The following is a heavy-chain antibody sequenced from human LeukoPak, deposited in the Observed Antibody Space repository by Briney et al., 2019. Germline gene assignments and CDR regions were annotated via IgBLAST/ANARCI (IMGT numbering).Heavy chain of an antibody. Sequence: ASVKVSCKASGGTFSSYAISWVRQAPGQGLEWMGGIIPIFGTANYAQKFRGRVTITADESTSTAYMELSSLRSEDTAVYYCARDSRYGSGSYYNVAAYWGQGTLVTVSS. D-gene: IGHD3-10*01. V-gene: IGHV1-69*13. CDR1: GGTFSSYA. CDR3: ARDSRYGSGSYYNVAAY. CDR2: IIPIFGTA. J-gene: IGHJ4*02.